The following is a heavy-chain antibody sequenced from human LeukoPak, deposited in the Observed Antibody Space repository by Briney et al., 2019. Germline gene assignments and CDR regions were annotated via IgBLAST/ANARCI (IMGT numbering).Heavy chain of an antibody. CDR1: GFTFSSFG. V-gene: IGHV3-33*01. J-gene: IGHJ4*02. Sequence: PGRSRRLSCAASGFTFSSFGMHWVRQAPGKGLEWVAIIWYNGRNETYADSVKGRYTISRDNSKNTLYLYMNSLRAEDTAVYYCARESRGELFAPPDYWGQGTLVTVSP. CDR2: IWYNGRNE. CDR3: ARESRGELFAPPDY. D-gene: IGHD3-10*01.